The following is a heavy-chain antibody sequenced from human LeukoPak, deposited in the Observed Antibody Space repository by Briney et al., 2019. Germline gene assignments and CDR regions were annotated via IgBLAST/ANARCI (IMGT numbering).Heavy chain of an antibody. CDR1: GFTFSSYA. CDR2: ISGSGGST. D-gene: IGHD6-13*01. J-gene: IGHJ4*02. V-gene: IGHV3-23*01. Sequence: GGSLRLSCAASGFTFSSYAMSWVRQAPGKGLEWVSAISGSGGSTYYADSVKGRFTISRDNSKNTLYLQMNSLRAEDTAVYYCAKDHLTFWYRHGTGYFDYWGQGTLVTVSS. CDR3: AKDHLTFWYRHGTGYFDY.